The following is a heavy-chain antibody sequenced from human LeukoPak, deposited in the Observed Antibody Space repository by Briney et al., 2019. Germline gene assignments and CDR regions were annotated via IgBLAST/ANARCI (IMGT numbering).Heavy chain of an antibody. J-gene: IGHJ4*02. D-gene: IGHD5-12*01. V-gene: IGHV3-21*01. CDR2: ISTSSIYI. Sequence: GGSLRLSCAASGFTFSNYAMSWVRQAPGKGLEGGSFISTSSIYIYYGDSVKGRFTISRDNAKNSLYLQINSLRAEDTAVYYCARCVMGDSGSDLDXWGQGTLVTVXX. CDR1: GFTFSNYA. CDR3: ARCVMGDSGSDLDX.